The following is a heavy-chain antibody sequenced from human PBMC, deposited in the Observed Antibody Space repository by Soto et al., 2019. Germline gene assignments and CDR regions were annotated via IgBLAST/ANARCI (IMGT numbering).Heavy chain of an antibody. CDR1: GGSISSYY. J-gene: IGHJ4*02. CDR2: IYYSGST. D-gene: IGHD1-26*01. Sequence: SETLSLTCTVSGGSISSYYWSWIRQPPGKGLEWIGYIYYSGSTNYNSSLKSRVTISVDTSKNQFSLKLSTVTAADTAVYYCARSPSRILRHFDYWGQGTLVTVSS. CDR3: ARSPSRILRHFDY. V-gene: IGHV4-59*08.